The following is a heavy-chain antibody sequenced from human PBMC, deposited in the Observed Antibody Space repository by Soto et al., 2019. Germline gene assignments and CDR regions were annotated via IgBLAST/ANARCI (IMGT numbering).Heavy chain of an antibody. CDR1: GGSITTGGFY. D-gene: IGHD3-16*01. CDR3: ARGGESGDWFDP. V-gene: IGHV4-31*03. CDR2: ILHSGSS. Sequence: QVQLQESGPGLVTPSQTLSLTCTVSGGSITTGGFYWNWIRQHPKKGLEWIGHILHSGSSNYSPSPRRRVPISVDTAKNQFSLKLSSVTAADTAVYYCARGGESGDWFDPWGQGTLVTVSS. J-gene: IGHJ5*02.